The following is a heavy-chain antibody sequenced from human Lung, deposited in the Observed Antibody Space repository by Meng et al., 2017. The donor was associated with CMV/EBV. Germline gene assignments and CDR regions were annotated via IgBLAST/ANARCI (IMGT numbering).Heavy chain of an antibody. CDR2: TNHRGST. J-gene: IGHJ4*02. Sequence: GSLRLXCAVYGGSFSGYDWTWIRQAPGKGLEWMGETNHRGSTKYNPSIKNRLTISLDTSKNKFSLKLKSVTAADTVVYYCARGSTSVTMIVVFFTAASMDSDYWGQGXLVTVSS. V-gene: IGHV4-34*01. CDR1: GGSFSGYD. D-gene: IGHD3-22*01. CDR3: ARGSTSVTMIVVFFTAASMDSDY.